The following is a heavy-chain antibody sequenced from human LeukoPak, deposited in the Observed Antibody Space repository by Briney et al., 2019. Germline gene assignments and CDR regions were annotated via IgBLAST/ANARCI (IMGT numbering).Heavy chain of an antibody. CDR1: GYTFTDYY. CDR2: VNPNSGDT. CDR3: ALLFSSTWYRFDS. D-gene: IGHD6-13*01. V-gene: IGHV1-2*02. J-gene: IGHJ4*02. Sequence: ASVKVSCKASGYTFTDYYMHWVRQAPGQGLEWMGWVNPNSGDTNYVHKFQGRVTMTSDASISTAYMDLSRVRSDDTAVYYCALLFSSTWYRFDSWGQGTLVTVSS.